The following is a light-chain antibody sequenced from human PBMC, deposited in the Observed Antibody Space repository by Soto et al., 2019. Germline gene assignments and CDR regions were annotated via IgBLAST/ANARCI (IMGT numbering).Light chain of an antibody. CDR1: QSVSSSF. CDR2: GAS. Sequence: IVLTQSRGTLSLSPGERATLSCRASQSVSSSFLAWYQQKVGQAPRLLIYGASSRATGIPDRFSGSGSGTDFTLTISRLEPEDFAVYYCQQYGSSPRTFGQGTRLAIK. V-gene: IGKV3-20*01. CDR3: QQYGSSPRT. J-gene: IGKJ5*01.